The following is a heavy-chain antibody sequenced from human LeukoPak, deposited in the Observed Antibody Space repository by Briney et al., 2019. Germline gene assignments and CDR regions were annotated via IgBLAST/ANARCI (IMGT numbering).Heavy chain of an antibody. V-gene: IGHV3-74*01. J-gene: IGHJ3*02. CDR2: INSDGSST. Sequence: PGGSLRLSCAASGFTFSSHWMHWVRQAPGKGLVWVSGINSDGSSTNYADSVKGRFTISRDNAKNTLYLQMNSLRAEDTAVYYCAREGSSGTFDIWGQGTRVTVSS. CDR1: GFTFSSHW. D-gene: IGHD1-26*01. CDR3: AREGSSGTFDI.